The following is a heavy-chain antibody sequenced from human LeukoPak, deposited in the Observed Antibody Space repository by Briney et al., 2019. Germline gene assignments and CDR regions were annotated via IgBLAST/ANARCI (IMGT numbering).Heavy chain of an antibody. CDR3: ARVGTRGDCPDY. CDR1: GYTFTGYY. D-gene: IGHD2-21*02. Sequence: ASVKVSCKASGYTFTGYYMHWVRQAPGQGLEWMGWINPNSGGTNYAQKFQGWATMTRDTSISTAYMELSRLRSDDTAVYYCARVGTRGDCPDYWGQGTLVTVSS. CDR2: INPNSGGT. J-gene: IGHJ4*02. V-gene: IGHV1-2*04.